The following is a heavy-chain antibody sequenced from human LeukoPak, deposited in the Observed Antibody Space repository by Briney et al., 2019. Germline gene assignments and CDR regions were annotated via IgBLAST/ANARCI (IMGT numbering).Heavy chain of an antibody. J-gene: IGHJ5*02. CDR3: AREISYYDFWSGYYKPSLFNWFDP. CDR1: GDSVSINSAA. Sequence: SQTRSLTCAISGDSVSINSAAWNWIRQSPSRGLEWLGRTYYRSKWYNDYAVSVKSRITINPDASKTQSSLQLNSVTHEDTAVYYCAREISYYDFWSGYYKPSLFNWFDPWGQGTLVTVSS. CDR2: TYYRSKWYN. V-gene: IGHV6-1*01. D-gene: IGHD3-3*01.